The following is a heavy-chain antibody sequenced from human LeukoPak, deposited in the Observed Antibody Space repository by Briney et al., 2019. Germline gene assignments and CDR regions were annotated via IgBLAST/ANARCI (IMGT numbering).Heavy chain of an antibody. Sequence: GGSLRLSCEASGFTFRSYEMNWVRQAPGEGLEWIAYLSSSGSAFSYADSVKGRFTIARDNAKNSVYLEMNSLRADDTAVYYCARSARLMKGVVEVTALDDWGQGTLVTVSS. CDR1: GFTFRSYE. CDR2: LSSSGSAF. D-gene: IGHD3-3*01. J-gene: IGHJ4*02. CDR3: ARSARLMKGVVEVTALDD. V-gene: IGHV3-48*03.